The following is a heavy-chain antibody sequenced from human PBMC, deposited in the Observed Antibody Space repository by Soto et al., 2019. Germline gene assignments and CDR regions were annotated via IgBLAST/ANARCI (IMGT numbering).Heavy chain of an antibody. CDR1: GFTFSNDW. Sequence: GGSLRLSCAVSGFTFSNDWMHWVRQAPGKGLVWVSRINSDGSATNYADSVKGRFTISRDNAKNTLFLQMNSLRAEDTAVYYCTRGRRGVYCFDDWGQGTLVTVSS. D-gene: IGHD3-10*01. J-gene: IGHJ4*02. CDR2: INSDGSAT. V-gene: IGHV3-74*01. CDR3: TRGRRGVYCFDD.